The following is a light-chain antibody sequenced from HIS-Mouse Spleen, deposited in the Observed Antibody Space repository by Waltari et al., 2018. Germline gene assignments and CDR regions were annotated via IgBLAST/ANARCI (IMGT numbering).Light chain of an antibody. CDR3: SSYTSSSTQVV. V-gene: IGLV2-14*03. Sequence: QSALTQPASVSGSPGQATTISCTGTRSDVGGYNYVSWYQQQPGKAPKLMIYDVSNRPSGVSNRFSGSKSGNTASLTISGLQAEDEADYYCSSYTSSSTQVVFGGGTKLTVL. J-gene: IGLJ2*01. CDR2: DVS. CDR1: RSDVGGYNY.